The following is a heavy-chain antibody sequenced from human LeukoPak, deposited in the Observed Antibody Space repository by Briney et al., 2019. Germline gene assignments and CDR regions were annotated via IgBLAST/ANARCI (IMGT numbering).Heavy chain of an antibody. V-gene: IGHV4-39*01. CDR1: GGSISSSNYY. CDR2: IYYSGTT. CDR3: ARHEAQDFDY. Sequence: SETLFLTCTVSGGSISSSNYYWGWIRQPPGKGLEWIGSIYYSGTTYYSSSLKSRVIISVDTSKNQFSLKLSSVTATDTAVYYCARHEAQDFDYWGQGTLVTVSS. J-gene: IGHJ4*02.